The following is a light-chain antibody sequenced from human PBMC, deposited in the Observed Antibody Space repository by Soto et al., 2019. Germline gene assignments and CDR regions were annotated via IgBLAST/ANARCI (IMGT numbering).Light chain of an antibody. Sequence: EIEMTQSPATLSVSPGERATLSCRASQSVRSDLAWYQQKPGQAPRLLIYGASTRATGIPGRFSGSGSGAEFTLTISSLQSEDCAVYYCQQYNEWPPWTFGQGTKVDIK. V-gene: IGKV3-15*01. CDR2: GAS. J-gene: IGKJ1*01. CDR1: QSVRSD. CDR3: QQYNEWPPWT.